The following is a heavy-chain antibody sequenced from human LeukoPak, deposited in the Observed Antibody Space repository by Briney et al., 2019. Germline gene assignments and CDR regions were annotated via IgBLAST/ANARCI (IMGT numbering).Heavy chain of an antibody. J-gene: IGHJ4*02. V-gene: IGHV6-1*01. CDR3: ARCYSTGCLY. CDR1: GDSVSNNSVA. CDR2: TYFRSKWYY. Sequence: SQTLSLTCAISGDSVSNNSVAWNWIRQSPSRGLEWLGRTYFRSKWYYDYAFSVKSRITINPDTSKNQFSLRLNSVTPEDTAVYYCARCYSTGCLYWGQGTLVTVSS. D-gene: IGHD2-2*01.